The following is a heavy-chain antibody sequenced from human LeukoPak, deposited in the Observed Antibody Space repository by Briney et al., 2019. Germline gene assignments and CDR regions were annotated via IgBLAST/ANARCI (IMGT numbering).Heavy chain of an antibody. CDR1: GFTFSNYA. CDR2: ISGSDGRT. J-gene: IGHJ5*01. D-gene: IGHD3-10*01. V-gene: IGHV3-23*01. CDR3: ATGTYYYGLDS. Sequence: PGGSLRLSCAASGFTFSNYAMIWFRQAPGKGLRWVSTISGSDGRTFYADSVKGRFTISRDNSRNTLYMQMNSLRAEDTAVYYCATGTYYYGLDSWGQGTLVTVSS.